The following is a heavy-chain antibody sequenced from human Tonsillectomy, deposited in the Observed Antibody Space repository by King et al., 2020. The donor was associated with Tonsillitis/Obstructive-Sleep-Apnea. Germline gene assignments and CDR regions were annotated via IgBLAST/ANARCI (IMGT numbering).Heavy chain of an antibody. CDR3: ARDLNLSGGGY. D-gene: IGHD2-15*01. CDR2: TRNRGNSYTT. J-gene: IGHJ4*02. V-gene: IGHV3-72*01. Sequence: VQLVESGGGLVQPGGSLRLSCAASGFTFSDHYMDWVRQAPGKGLEWGGRTRNRGNSYTTEYAASVKGRFTISRDDSKNSLYLQMNSLKTEDTAVYYCARDLNLSGGGYWGQGTLVTVSS. CDR1: GFTFSDHY.